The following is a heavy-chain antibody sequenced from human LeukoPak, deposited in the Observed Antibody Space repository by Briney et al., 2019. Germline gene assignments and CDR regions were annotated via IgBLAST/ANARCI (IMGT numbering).Heavy chain of an antibody. CDR3: AKVHYTASFPGSFPGRTYFDS. V-gene: IGHV3-23*01. Sequence: GGSLRLSCTVSGFAFSGYAMSWVRQAPGKGPEWVSSIGARGDVTYSADSVKGRFTISRDNSKRTLFLQMNGLRAEDTAVYYCAKVHYTASFPGSFPGRTYFDSWGQGSLVTVSS. CDR2: IGARGDVT. J-gene: IGHJ4*02. D-gene: IGHD1-26*01. CDR1: GFAFSGYA.